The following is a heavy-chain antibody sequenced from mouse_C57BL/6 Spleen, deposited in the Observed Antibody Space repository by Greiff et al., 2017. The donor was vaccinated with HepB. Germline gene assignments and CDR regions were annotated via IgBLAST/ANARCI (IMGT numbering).Heavy chain of an antibody. J-gene: IGHJ2*01. CDR3: ARDPYYGSSYVSGFDD. D-gene: IGHD1-1*01. CDR2: ISDGGSYT. Sequence: EVQVVESGGGLVKPGGSLKLSCAASGFTFSSYAMSWVRQTPEKRLEWVATISDGGSYTYYPDNVKGRFTISRDNAKNNQYLQMSHLKSEDTAMYYCARDPYYGSSYVSGFDDWGQGTTLTVSS. CDR1: GFTFSSYA. V-gene: IGHV5-4*01.